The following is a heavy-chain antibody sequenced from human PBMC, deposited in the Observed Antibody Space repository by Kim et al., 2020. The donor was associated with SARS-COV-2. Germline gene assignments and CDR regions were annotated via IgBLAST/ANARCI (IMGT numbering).Heavy chain of an antibody. D-gene: IGHD2-21*01. CDR3: ARGGPIGAFDI. CDR1: GGSISSYY. J-gene: IGHJ3*02. V-gene: IGHV4-59*01. CDR2: IYYSGST. Sequence: SETLSLTCTVSGGSISSYYWSWIRQPPGKGLEWIGYIYYSGSTNYNPSLKSRVTISVDTSKNQFSLKLSSVTAADTAVYYCARGGPIGAFDIWGQGTMVTVSS.